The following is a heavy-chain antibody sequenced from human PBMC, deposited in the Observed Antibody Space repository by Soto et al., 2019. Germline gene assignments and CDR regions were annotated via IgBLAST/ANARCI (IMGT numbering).Heavy chain of an antibody. J-gene: IGHJ4*02. CDR3: ARAGGTTVTGLWHFDS. V-gene: IGHV3-33*01. D-gene: IGHD4-17*01. Sequence: GGSLRLSCEASGFTFNTYSMHWVRQPPGKGLEWLAAIWYDGTQKYYADSVKGRFIISRDNSKKTLYLEMNSLRAEDMAVYYCARAGGTTVTGLWHFDSWGQGTLVTVSS. CDR2: IWYDGTQK. CDR1: GFTFNTYS.